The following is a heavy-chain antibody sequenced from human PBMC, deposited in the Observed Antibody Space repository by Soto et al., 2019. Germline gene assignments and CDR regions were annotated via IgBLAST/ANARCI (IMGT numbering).Heavy chain of an antibody. CDR2: IRHDGST. V-gene: IGHV4-34*01. CDR1: GGSFSNYF. CDR3: AGGSDAAWEPPFY. Sequence: SETLSLTCAVFGGSFSNYFWTWIRQPPGKGLEWIGEIRHDGSTNYSPSLKSRVTISLDTSKNQFSLRLSSVTAADTAMYYCAGGSDAAWEPPFYWGQGTLVTVSS. D-gene: IGHD1-26*01. J-gene: IGHJ4*02.